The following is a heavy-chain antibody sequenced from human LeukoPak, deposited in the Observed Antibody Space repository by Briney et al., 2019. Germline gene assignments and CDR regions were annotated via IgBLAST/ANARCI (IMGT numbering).Heavy chain of an antibody. CDR3: ARETYSSSWYGRVNWFDP. V-gene: IGHV3-30*04. CDR1: GFTFSSYA. D-gene: IGHD6-13*01. Sequence: GGSLRLSCAASGFTFSSYAMHWVRQAPGKGLEWVAVISYDGSNKYYADSVKGRFTISRDNSKNTLYLQMNSLRAEDTAVYYCARETYSSSWYGRVNWFDPWGQGTLVTVSS. J-gene: IGHJ5*02. CDR2: ISYDGSNK.